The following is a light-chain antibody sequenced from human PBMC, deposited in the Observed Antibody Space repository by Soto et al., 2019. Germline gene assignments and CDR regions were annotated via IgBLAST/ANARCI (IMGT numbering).Light chain of an antibody. CDR1: ISDVGTYDL. Sequence: QSVLTQPASVSGSPGQSITISCTGTISDVGTYDLVSWYQHHPGAAPKLMIYEATRRPSGISNRFSGSKSGNTASLTISGLQAEDEADYYCCSFAGSNSWVFGGGTKLTVL. V-gene: IGLV2-23*01. CDR3: CSFAGSNSWV. CDR2: EAT. J-gene: IGLJ3*02.